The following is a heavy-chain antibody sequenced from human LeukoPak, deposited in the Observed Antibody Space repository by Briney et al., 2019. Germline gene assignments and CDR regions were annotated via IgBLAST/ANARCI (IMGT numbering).Heavy chain of an antibody. Sequence: ASVKVSCKTSGYTFTGYGISWVRQAPGQGLEWMGWISAYNGNTNYAQKLQGRVTMTTDTSTSTAYMELRGLRSDDTAVYYCARDYYYDSSGHYVGWGQGTLVTVSS. D-gene: IGHD3-22*01. CDR3: ARDYYYDSSGHYVG. V-gene: IGHV1-18*01. J-gene: IGHJ4*02. CDR2: ISAYNGNT. CDR1: GYTFTGYG.